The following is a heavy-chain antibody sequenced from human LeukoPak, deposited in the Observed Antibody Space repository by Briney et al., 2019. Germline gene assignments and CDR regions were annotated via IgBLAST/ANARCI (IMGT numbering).Heavy chain of an antibody. J-gene: IGHJ5*02. CDR1: GYTFTGYY. CDR3: ARDGCSSWSPLTWFDP. Sequence: ASVKVSCKASGYTFTGYYMHWVRQAPGQGLEWMGWINPNSGGTNYAQKFQGRVTMTRDTSISTAYMELSRLRSDDTAVYYCARDGCSSWSPLTWFDPWGQGTLVTVSS. D-gene: IGHD6-13*01. CDR2: INPNSGGT. V-gene: IGHV1-2*02.